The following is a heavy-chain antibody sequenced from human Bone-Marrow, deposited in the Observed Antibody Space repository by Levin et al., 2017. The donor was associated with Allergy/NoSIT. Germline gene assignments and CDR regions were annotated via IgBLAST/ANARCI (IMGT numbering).Heavy chain of an antibody. V-gene: IGHV4-30-4*01. Sequence: PSETLSLTCTVSGVSISSGDYYWSWVRQAPGKGLEGIGYIYYSVDTFYSPSLKSRLSISINTSKNQLSLNLTSVTAADTAVYYCVRQGTIYYYGMDVWGRGTTVIVSS. CDR2: IYYSVDT. J-gene: IGHJ6*02. D-gene: IGHD3-10*01. CDR1: GVSISSGDYY. CDR3: VRQGTIYYYGMDV.